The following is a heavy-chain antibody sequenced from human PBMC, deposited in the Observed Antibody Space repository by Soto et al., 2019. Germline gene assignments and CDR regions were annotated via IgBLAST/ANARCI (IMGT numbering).Heavy chain of an antibody. D-gene: IGHD4-17*01. CDR1: DSSISSGYN. CDR2: IYHSGST. J-gene: IGHJ6*02. V-gene: IGHV4-38-2*01. CDR3: ARQGWHYGYYYGTDV. Sequence: SETLSLTCAVSDSSISSGYNWGWIRQPPGKGLEWIGSIYHSGSTYYNPSLKSRVTISVDTSKNQFSLKLNSVTAADTAVYYCARQGWHYGYYYGTDVWGQGTTVTVS.